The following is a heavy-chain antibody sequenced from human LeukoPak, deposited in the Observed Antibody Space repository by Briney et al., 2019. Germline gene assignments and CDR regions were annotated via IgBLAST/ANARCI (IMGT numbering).Heavy chain of an antibody. Sequence: SETLSHTCTVSGGSISSSSYYWGWIRQPPGKGLEWIGSIYYSGSTYYNPSLKSRVTISVDTSKNQFSLKLSSVTAADTAVYYCARESWAYSPFDSWGQGILVTVSP. J-gene: IGHJ4*02. V-gene: IGHV4-39*07. CDR1: GGSISSSSYY. CDR3: ARESWAYSPFDS. D-gene: IGHD2-21*01. CDR2: IYYSGST.